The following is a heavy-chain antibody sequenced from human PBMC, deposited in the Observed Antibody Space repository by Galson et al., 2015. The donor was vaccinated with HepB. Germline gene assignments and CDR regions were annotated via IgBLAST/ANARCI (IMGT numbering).Heavy chain of an antibody. D-gene: IGHD6-19*01. CDR1: GGSISSSSYY. Sequence: ETLSLTCTVSGGSISSSSYYWGWIRQPPGKGLEWIGSIYYSGSTYYNPSLKSRVTISVDTSKNQFSLKLSSVTAADTAVYYCATMDEYSSGWFGRYFDYWGQGTLVTVSS. CDR2: IYYSGST. CDR3: ATMDEYSSGWFGRYFDY. V-gene: IGHV4-39*01. J-gene: IGHJ4*02.